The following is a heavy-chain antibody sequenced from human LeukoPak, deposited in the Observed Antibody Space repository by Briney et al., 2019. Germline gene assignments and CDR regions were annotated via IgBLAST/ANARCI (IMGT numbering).Heavy chain of an antibody. Sequence: PSETLSLTCAVSGGSISSNNRWSWVRQPPGKGLEWIGEVYHSGSTSYNPSLQSRVTISVDKSKNQFSLRLTSVTAADTAVYYCARRGYSTNCFDYWGQGTLVTVSS. CDR2: VYHSGST. CDR3: ARRGYSTNCFDY. J-gene: IGHJ4*02. CDR1: GGSISSNNR. V-gene: IGHV4-4*02. D-gene: IGHD2-2*01.